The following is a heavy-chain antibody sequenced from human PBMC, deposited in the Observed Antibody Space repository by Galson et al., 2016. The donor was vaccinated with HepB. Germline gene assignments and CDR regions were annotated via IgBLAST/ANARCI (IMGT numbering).Heavy chain of an antibody. CDR1: GFTLSNYW. CDR3: VRDGAGAQPYDS. V-gene: IGHV3-74*01. D-gene: IGHD1-26*01. Sequence: SLRLSCAAAGFTLSNYWMNWVRQVPGKGLMWVSHINPDGSNIAYADSVRGRFTISRDNAKNTLYLHMNRLTAEDTAVYYCVRDGAGAQPYDSWGQGTLVTVSS. CDR2: INPDGSNI. J-gene: IGHJ4*02.